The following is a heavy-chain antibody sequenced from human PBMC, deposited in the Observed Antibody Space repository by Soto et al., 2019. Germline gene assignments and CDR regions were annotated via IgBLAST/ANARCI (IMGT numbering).Heavy chain of an antibody. J-gene: IGHJ4*02. D-gene: IGHD1-26*01. CDR3: ARRGSGSDDDY. CDR1: GFTFSSYA. CDR2: ISGSGDST. Sequence: EVQLLESGGGLVQPGGSLRLSCAASGFTFSSYAMRWVRQAPGKGLEWVSAISGSGDSTYYTYSVKGRFTASRDNSKNTLYRQRNSLRAEDTAVYYCARRGSGSDDDYWGQGTLVTVSS. V-gene: IGHV3-23*01.